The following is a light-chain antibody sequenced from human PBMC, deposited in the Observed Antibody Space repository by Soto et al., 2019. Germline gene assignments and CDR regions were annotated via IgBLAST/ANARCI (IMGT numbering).Light chain of an antibody. CDR3: QQYDNLPLT. CDR1: QDISRY. CDR2: DAS. V-gene: IGKV1-33*01. J-gene: IGKJ4*01. Sequence: IQMTQTPSSLSASMGDRVTITCQASQDISRYLNWYQHKPGKAPKLLIYDASNLETRVPSRFSGSGSGTDFTFTISSLQPEDFATYYCQQYDNLPLTFGGGTKVDIK.